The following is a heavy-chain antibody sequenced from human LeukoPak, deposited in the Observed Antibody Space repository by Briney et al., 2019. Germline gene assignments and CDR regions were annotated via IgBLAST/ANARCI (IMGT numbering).Heavy chain of an antibody. CDR1: GDTFSSYA. CDR3: ARGAYDILTGYLQTFDY. J-gene: IGHJ4*02. D-gene: IGHD3-9*01. V-gene: IGHV1-69*04. CDR2: IIPILGIA. Sequence: SVKVSCKASGDTFSSYAISWVRQAPGQGLEWMGRIIPILGIANYAQKFQGRVTITADKSTSTAYMELSSLRSEDTAVYYCARGAYDILTGYLQTFDYWGQGTLVTVSS.